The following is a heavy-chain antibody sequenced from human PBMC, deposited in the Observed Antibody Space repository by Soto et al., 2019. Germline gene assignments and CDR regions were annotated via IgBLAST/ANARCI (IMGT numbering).Heavy chain of an antibody. CDR2: ISGSGGAT. D-gene: IGHD2-8*02. CDR1: GFIPSSYA. Sequence: PGGSLRLSCVVSGFIPSSYAMSWVRQAPGKGLEWVSGISGSGGATSYADSVKGRFTISGDNSKNTLYLQMNSLSAEDTAIYYCAKDAILVRSSFNYFDSWGQGALVTVSS. V-gene: IGHV3-23*01. CDR3: AKDAILVRSSFNYFDS. J-gene: IGHJ4*02.